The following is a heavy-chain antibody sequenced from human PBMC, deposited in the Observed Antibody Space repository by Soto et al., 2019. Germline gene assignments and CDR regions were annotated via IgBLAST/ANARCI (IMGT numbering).Heavy chain of an antibody. CDR3: AKDRGNSGWGSIFEI. CDR1: GFTFSSYA. D-gene: IGHD6-19*01. J-gene: IGHJ4*02. Sequence: GGSLRLSCAASGFTFSSYAMTWVRQAPGRGLEWVSVISGSASHIDYADSLKGRFTISRGNSKNTVYLQMNSLGAEDTATYYCAKDRGNSGWGSIFEIWGQGALVTVSS. CDR2: ISGSASHI. V-gene: IGHV3-23*01.